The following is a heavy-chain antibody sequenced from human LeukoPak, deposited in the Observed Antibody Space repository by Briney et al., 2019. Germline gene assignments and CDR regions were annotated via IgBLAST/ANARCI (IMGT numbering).Heavy chain of an antibody. Sequence: GGSLRLSCAASGFTFNTYGMHWVRQAPGKGLEWVAFIRYDGSNKYYADSVKGRFTISRDNSKNTLYLQMNSLRAEDTAVYYCAKGEEYQLLSVYFDYWGQGTLVTVSS. D-gene: IGHD2-2*01. CDR1: GFTFNTYG. CDR3: AKGEEYQLLSVYFDY. CDR2: IRYDGSNK. J-gene: IGHJ4*02. V-gene: IGHV3-30*02.